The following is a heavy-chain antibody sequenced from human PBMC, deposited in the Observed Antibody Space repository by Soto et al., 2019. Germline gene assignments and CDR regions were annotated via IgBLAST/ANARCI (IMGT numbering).Heavy chain of an antibody. CDR1: GFTFSSYS. Sequence: ESGGGLVQPGRSLRLSCAASGFTFSSYSMNWVRQAPGKGLEWVSYISRSSSTIYYADSVKGRFTISRDNAKNSLYLQMNSLRAEDTAVYYCARDPLWFGELLLDYWGQGTLVTVSS. CDR2: ISRSSSTI. V-gene: IGHV3-48*01. J-gene: IGHJ4*02. D-gene: IGHD3-10*01. CDR3: ARDPLWFGELLLDY.